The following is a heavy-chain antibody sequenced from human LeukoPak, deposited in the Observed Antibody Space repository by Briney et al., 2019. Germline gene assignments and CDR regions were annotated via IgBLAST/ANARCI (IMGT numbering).Heavy chain of an antibody. J-gene: IGHJ4*02. Sequence: GGSLRLSCAASGFTFRSYWMHWVRQAPGKGLVWVSRINSDGSSTIYADHVKGQFPISRDNAKNTLYLQMNSLRAEDTAVYYCARGTYYFDYWGQGTLVSVSS. CDR2: INSDGSST. V-gene: IGHV3-74*01. D-gene: IGHD1/OR15-1a*01. CDR1: GFTFRSYW. CDR3: ARGTYYFDY.